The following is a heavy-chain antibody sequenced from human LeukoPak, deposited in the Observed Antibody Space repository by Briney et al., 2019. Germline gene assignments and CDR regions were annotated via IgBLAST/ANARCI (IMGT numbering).Heavy chain of an antibody. CDR3: ARTSFEIRNQYYDFWSGYYVSAGSGFDY. D-gene: IGHD3-3*01. CDR2: INPSGGST. V-gene: IGHV1-46*01. CDR1: GYTFTSYY. J-gene: IGHJ4*02. Sequence: PGASVKVSCKASGYTFTSYYMHWVRQAPGQGLEWMGIINPSGGSTSYAQKFQGRVTMTTDTSTSTAYMELRSLRSDDTAVYYCARTSFEIRNQYYDFWSGYYVSAGSGFDYWGQGTLVTVSS.